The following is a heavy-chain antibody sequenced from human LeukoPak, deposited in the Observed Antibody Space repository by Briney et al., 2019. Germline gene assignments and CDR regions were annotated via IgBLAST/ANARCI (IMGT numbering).Heavy chain of an antibody. D-gene: IGHD3-3*01. CDR1: GFTFSSYW. V-gene: IGHV3-74*01. CDR3: ARGQHYDFWSGHDY. J-gene: IGHJ4*02. CDR2: INSDGSST. Sequence: GGSLRLSCAASGFTFSSYWMHWVRHAPGKGLVWVSRINSDGSSTSYADSVKGRFTISRDNAKNTLYLQMNSLRAEDTAVYYCARGQHYDFWSGHDYWGQGTLVTVSS.